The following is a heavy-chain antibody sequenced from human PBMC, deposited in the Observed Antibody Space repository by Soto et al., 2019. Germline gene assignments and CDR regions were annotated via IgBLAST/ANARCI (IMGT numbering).Heavy chain of an antibody. J-gene: IGHJ4*02. V-gene: IGHV4-59*01. D-gene: IGHD1-1*01. CDR1: GGSISSFY. CDR2: ISYSGST. Sequence: SETLSLTCNASGGSISSFYWNWIRQSPGKGLEWIGYISYSGSTNYNPSLKSRVTILGDTSKNQFSLKLSSVTAADTAVYYCARADDKMSTIEYWGQGTLVTVSS. CDR3: ARADDKMSTIEY.